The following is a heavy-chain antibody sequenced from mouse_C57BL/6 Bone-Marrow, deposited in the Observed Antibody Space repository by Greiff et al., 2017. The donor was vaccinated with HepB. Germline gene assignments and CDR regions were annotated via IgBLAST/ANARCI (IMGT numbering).Heavy chain of an antibody. D-gene: IGHD3-2*02. J-gene: IGHJ3*01. Sequence: QVQLQQPGAELVKPGASVKLSCKASGYTFTSYWMHWVKQRPGQGLEWIGMIHPNIGSTNYNEKFKSKATLTVDKSSSTAYMQLSSLTSEDSAVYYCAFDSSGYAVAYWGQGTLVTVSA. CDR3: AFDSSGYAVAY. CDR2: IHPNIGST. V-gene: IGHV1-64*01. CDR1: GYTFTSYW.